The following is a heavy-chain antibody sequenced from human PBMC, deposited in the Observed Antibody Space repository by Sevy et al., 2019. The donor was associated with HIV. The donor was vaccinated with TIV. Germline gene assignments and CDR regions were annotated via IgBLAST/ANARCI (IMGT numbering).Heavy chain of an antibody. J-gene: IGHJ4*02. CDR3: ARVGVISSGWFYFDY. D-gene: IGHD6-19*01. Sequence: GGSLRLSCVASGFIVSSNYMSWVRQAPGKGLEWVSVIYSAGPTYYADSVKGRFTISRDNSKNTLYLQMNSQRADDTAVYYCARVGVISSGWFYFDYWGQGALVTVSS. CDR2: IYSAGPT. CDR1: GFIVSSNY. V-gene: IGHV3-53*01.